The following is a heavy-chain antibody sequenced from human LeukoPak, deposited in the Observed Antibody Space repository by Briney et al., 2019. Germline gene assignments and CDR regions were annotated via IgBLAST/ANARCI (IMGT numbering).Heavy chain of an antibody. V-gene: IGHV1-18*01. CDR1: GYTFTSYG. CDR3: ARDLMTTVMGDAFDI. D-gene: IGHD4-17*01. CDR2: IIPILGIA. J-gene: IGHJ3*02. Sequence: GASVKVSCKASGYTFTSYGISWVRQAPGQGLEWMGRIIPILGIANYAQKFQGRVTMTTDTSTSTAYMELRSLRSDDTAVYYCARDLMTTVMGDAFDIWGQGTMVTVSS.